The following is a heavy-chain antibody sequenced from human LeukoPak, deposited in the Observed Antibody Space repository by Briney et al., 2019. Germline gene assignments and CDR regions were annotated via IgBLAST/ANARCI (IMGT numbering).Heavy chain of an antibody. CDR3: ARLLGHLKYYFDY. D-gene: IGHD2-15*01. CDR1: GYTFTSYG. CDR2: INPNSGGT. V-gene: IGHV1-2*02. Sequence: GASVKVSCKASGYTFTSYGISWVRQAPGQGLEWMGWINPNSGGTNYAQKFQGRVTMTRDTSISTAYMELSRLRSDDTAVYYCARLLGHLKYYFDYWGQGTLVTVSS. J-gene: IGHJ4*02.